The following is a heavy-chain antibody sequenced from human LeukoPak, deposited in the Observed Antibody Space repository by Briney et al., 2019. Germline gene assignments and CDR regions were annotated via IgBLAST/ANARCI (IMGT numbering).Heavy chain of an antibody. CDR2: IWYDGSNK. Sequence: PGRSLRLSCAASGFIFSSYGMHWVRQAPGKGLEWVAVIWYDGSNKYYADSVKGRFTISRDNSKNTLYLQVNSLRAEDTAVYYCAKGGKWDVTPFDYWGQGTLVTVSS. CDR3: AKGGKWDVTPFDY. D-gene: IGHD1-26*01. CDR1: GFIFSSYG. J-gene: IGHJ4*02. V-gene: IGHV3-33*06.